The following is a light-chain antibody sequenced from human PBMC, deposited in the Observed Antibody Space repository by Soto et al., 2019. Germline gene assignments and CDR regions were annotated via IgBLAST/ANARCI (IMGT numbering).Light chain of an antibody. CDR2: DVS. CDR3: SSYTSSSTVV. Sequence: QSVLTQPASVSGSPGQSITISCTGTSSDVGGYNYVSWYQQHTGKAPKLMIYDVSHRPSGVSNRFAGSKAGNTASLTISGLQDEAEAAYYCSSYTSSSTVVFGGGTKLTVL. J-gene: IGLJ2*01. V-gene: IGLV2-14*01. CDR1: SSDVGGYNY.